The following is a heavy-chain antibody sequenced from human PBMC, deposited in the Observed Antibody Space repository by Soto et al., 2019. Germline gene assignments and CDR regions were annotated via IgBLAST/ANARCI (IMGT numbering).Heavy chain of an antibody. J-gene: IGHJ5*02. CDR1: SGSISSSNW. CDR2: IYHSGST. D-gene: IGHD5-12*01. V-gene: IGHV4-4*02. CDR3: ARVTSSTLRNWFDP. Sequence: SETLSLTCAVSSGSISSSNWWSWVRQPPGKGLEWIGEIYHSGSTNYNPSLKSRVTISVDKSKNQFSLKLSSVTAADTAVYYCARVTSSTLRNWFDPWGQGTLVTVS.